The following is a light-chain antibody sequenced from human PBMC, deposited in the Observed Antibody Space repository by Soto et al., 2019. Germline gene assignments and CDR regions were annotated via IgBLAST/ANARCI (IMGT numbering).Light chain of an antibody. Sequence: EIVLTQSPGTLSLSTGERATLSCRASQSVSSSYLAWYQQKPGQAPRLLIYGASSRATGIPDRFSGSGSGTDFTLTISRLEPEDFAVYYCQQYGSSPLFTFSPGTKVDIK. CDR2: GAS. CDR1: QSVSSSY. J-gene: IGKJ3*01. V-gene: IGKV3-20*01. CDR3: QQYGSSPLFT.